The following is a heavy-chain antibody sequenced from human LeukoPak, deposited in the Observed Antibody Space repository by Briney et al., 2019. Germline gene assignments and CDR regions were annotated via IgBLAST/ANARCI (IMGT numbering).Heavy chain of an antibody. J-gene: IGHJ4*02. D-gene: IGHD2-2*01. Sequence: PGRSLRLSCAASGFTFSSYGMHWVRQAPGKGLEWVANMNQDGSEKHYVDSVQGRFTIFRDNAKNSLYLQMNSLRAEDTATYYCARGVYQFDYWGQGTLVTVSS. V-gene: IGHV3-7*01. CDR2: MNQDGSEK. CDR1: GFTFSSYG. CDR3: ARGVYQFDY.